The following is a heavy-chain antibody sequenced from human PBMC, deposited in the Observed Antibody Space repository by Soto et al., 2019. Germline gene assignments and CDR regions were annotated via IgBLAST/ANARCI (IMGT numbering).Heavy chain of an antibody. J-gene: IGHJ6*02. CDR1: GYTFSNYG. CDR3: SRFIMVGGWFDPNYYHGMDV. D-gene: IGHD6-19*01. CDR2: ISGYNGNT. Sequence: QVQLVQSGAEVKKPGASVTVSCKTSGYTFSNYGITWVRQAPGQGLVWVGWISGYNGNTNYAQTVQGRVTMTTDTSTGTVYMELRSLKSDDTAIYYCSRFIMVGGWFDPNYYHGMDVWGQGTTVTVSS. V-gene: IGHV1-18*01.